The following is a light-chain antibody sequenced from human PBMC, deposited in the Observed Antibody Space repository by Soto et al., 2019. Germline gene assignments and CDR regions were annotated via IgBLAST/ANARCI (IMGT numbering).Light chain of an antibody. CDR1: ESVLYSSNNKNY. Sequence: DIVMTQSPDSLAVHLGRSSTITCNSSESVLYSSNNKNYLNWYQQKPGKAPKPLIYAASSLQRGVPSRFSGSASGTDFTLTITSLQPEDFATYYCQQGYSNPITFGKGKRREIK. CDR3: QQGYSNPIT. CDR2: AAS. J-gene: IGKJ5*01. V-gene: IGKV4-1*01.